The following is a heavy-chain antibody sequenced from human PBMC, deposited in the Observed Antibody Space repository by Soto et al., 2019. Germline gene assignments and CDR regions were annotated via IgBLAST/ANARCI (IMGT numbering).Heavy chain of an antibody. J-gene: IGHJ3*02. D-gene: IGHD5-18*01. CDR1: GGSISSGGYY. CDR2: IYYSGST. V-gene: IGHV4-31*03. CDR3: ARDRQYSYGYEGAFDI. Sequence: PSETLSLTCTVSGGSISSGGYYWSWIRQHPGKGLEWLGYIYYSGSTYYNPSLKSRVTISVDTSKNQFSLKLSSVTAADTAVYYCARDRQYSYGYEGAFDIWGQGTMVT.